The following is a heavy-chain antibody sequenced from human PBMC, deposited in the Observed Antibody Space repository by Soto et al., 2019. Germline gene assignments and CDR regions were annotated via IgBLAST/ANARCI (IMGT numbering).Heavy chain of an antibody. CDR1: GFTFSSYS. CDR2: ISSSSSYI. CDR3: AREGVQHGSGPYYYYGMDV. D-gene: IGHD3-10*01. J-gene: IGHJ6*02. V-gene: IGHV3-21*01. Sequence: EVQLVESGGGLVKPGASLRLSCAASGFTFSSYSMNWVRQAPGKGLEWVSSISSSSSYIYYADSVKGRFTISRDNAKNSLYLQMNSLRAEDTAVYYCAREGVQHGSGPYYYYGMDVWGQGTTVTVSS.